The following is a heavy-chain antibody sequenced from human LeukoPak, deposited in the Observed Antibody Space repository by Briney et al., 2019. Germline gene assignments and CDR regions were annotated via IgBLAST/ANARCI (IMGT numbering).Heavy chain of an antibody. CDR2: IYPGDSDT. CDR3: ARRQGCSSTSCPPDS. D-gene: IGHD2-2*01. CDR1: GYSFTTYW. V-gene: IGHV5-51*01. Sequence: GESLKISCRGSGYSFTTYWIGWVRQMPGKGLEWMGIIYPGDSDTRYSPSSHRQVTMSADKSINTAYLQWSSLKASDTAMNDGARRQGCSSTSCPPDSWGQGTLVTVSS. J-gene: IGHJ4*02.